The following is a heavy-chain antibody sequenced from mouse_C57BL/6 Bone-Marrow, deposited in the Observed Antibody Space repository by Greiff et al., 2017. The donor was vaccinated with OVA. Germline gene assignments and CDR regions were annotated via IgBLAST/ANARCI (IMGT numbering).Heavy chain of an antibody. J-gene: IGHJ2*01. CDR2: IHPNSGST. V-gene: IGHV1-64*01. CDR1: GYTFTSYW. D-gene: IGHD1-1*01. CDR3: ARSAYYYGSSYGY. Sequence: QVQLQQSGAELVKPGASVKLSCKASGYTFTSYWMHWVKQRPGQGLEWIGMIHPNSGSTNYNEKFKSKATLTVDKSSSTAYMQLSNLTSEDSAVYDCARSAYYYGSSYGYWGQGTTLTVSS.